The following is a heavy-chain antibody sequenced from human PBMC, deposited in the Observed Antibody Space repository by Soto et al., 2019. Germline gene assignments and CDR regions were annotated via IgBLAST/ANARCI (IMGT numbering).Heavy chain of an antibody. D-gene: IGHD3-10*01. Sequence: AAVKITCKASGYTFTSYGISWERQAPGQGLEWMGWISAYNGNTNYAQKLQGRVTMTTDTSTSTTYMEQRSLRSDDTAVYYCARGVGCYTFDYWGQGTLVTVSS. CDR2: ISAYNGNT. J-gene: IGHJ4*02. CDR3: ARGVGCYTFDY. CDR1: GYTFTSYG. V-gene: IGHV1-18*01.